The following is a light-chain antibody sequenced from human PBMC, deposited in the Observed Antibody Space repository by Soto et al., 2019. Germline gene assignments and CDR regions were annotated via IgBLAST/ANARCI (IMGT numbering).Light chain of an antibody. J-gene: IGLJ3*02. CDR2: AVS. CDR1: NSDVGAYTF. V-gene: IGLV2-11*01. CDR3: FSYTASDMWV. Sequence: QSALTQPHSVSGSPGQSVTISCTGTNSDVGAYTFVSWYQQLPGKAPKLIISAVSYRPSGVPDRFSGSKSGNTASLTISGLQAEDEADYYCFSYTASDMWVFGGGTKVTVL.